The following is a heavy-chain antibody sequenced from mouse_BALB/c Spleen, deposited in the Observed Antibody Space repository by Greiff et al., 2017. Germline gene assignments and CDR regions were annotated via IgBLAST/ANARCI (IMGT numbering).Heavy chain of an antibody. J-gene: IGHJ2*01. Sequence: QVQLKQSGAELVRPGSSVKISCKASGYAFSSYWMNWVKQRPGQGLEWIGQIYPGDGDTNYNGKFKGKATLTADKSSSTAYMQLSSLTSEDSAVYFCARGGYGNLDYWGQGTTLTVSS. D-gene: IGHD2-1*01. CDR3: ARGGYGNLDY. CDR1: GYAFSSYW. CDR2: IYPGDGDT. V-gene: IGHV1-80*01.